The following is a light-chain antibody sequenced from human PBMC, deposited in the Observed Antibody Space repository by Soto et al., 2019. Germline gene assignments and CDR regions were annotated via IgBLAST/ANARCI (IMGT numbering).Light chain of an antibody. CDR1: SSNIGRHT. CDR2: GNS. CDR3: QSYDNSLSGSWV. J-gene: IGLJ3*02. V-gene: IGLV1-44*01. Sequence: QSVLTQPPSTSGTPGQRVSFSCSGGSSNIGRHTVNWYQHLPGTAPKLLIYGNSNRPSGVPDRFSGSKSGTSASLAINGLQAEDEAHYYCQSYDNSLSGSWVFGGGTKLTVL.